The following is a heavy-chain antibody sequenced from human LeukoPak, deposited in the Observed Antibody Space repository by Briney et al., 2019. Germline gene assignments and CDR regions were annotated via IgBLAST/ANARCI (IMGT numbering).Heavy chain of an antibody. J-gene: IGHJ5*02. V-gene: IGHV4-39*07. Sequence: SETLSLTCTVSGGSISSSSYYWGWIRQPPGKGLEWIGSIYYSGSTYYNPSLKSRVTISVDTSKNQFSLKLSSVTAADTAVYYCARDYFVVVPAATLNWFDPWGQGTLVTVSS. CDR2: IYYSGST. CDR3: ARDYFVVVPAATLNWFDP. CDR1: GGSISSSSYY. D-gene: IGHD2-2*01.